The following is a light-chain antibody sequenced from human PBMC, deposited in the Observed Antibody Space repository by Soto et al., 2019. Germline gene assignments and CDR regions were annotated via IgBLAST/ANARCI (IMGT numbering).Light chain of an antibody. J-gene: IGLJ1*01. V-gene: IGLV1-44*01. Sequence: QSVLTQPPSASGTPGQRVTISCSGSGSNIGSNTLNWYQQLPGSAPRLLIYSDYQRPSGVPGRFSGSKSGTSASLAIAGLQSEDEGDYYCAAWDDSLNGHVFGTGTKLTVL. CDR1: GSNIGSNT. CDR2: SDY. CDR3: AAWDDSLNGHV.